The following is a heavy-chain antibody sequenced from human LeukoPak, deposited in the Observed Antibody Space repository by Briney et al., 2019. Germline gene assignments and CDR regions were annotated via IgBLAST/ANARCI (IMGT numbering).Heavy chain of an antibody. CDR1: GXSISSYC. Sequence: SETLSLTCTVSGXSISSYCWSWIRQPPGKGREWIGYIDYRGRTKYNPSLKSRVTMSLGTSRNQFSLKLTSVTAADTAVYYCASDNSGSYHPYYWGLGTLVTVSS. CDR2: IDYRGRT. V-gene: IGHV4-59*08. J-gene: IGHJ4*02. D-gene: IGHD3-22*01. CDR3: ASDNSGSYHPYY.